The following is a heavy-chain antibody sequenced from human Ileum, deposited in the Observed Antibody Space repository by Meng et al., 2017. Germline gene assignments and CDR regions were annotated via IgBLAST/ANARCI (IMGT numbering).Heavy chain of an antibody. J-gene: IGHJ4*02. CDR3: ARGGGRYGPDFDY. D-gene: IGHD3-16*01. CDR1: GGSFSGYY. Sequence: QVQLQQWRAGLLKPSETLSLTCAVYGGSFSGYYWSWIRHPPGKGLEWIGEINHSGSTNYNPSLKSRVTISVDTSKNQFSLKLSSVTAADTAVYYCARGGGRYGPDFDYWGQGTLVTVSS. CDR2: INHSGST. V-gene: IGHV4-34*01.